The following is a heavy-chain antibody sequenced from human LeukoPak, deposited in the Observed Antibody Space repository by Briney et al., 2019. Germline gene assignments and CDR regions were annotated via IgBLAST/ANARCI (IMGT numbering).Heavy chain of an antibody. J-gene: IGHJ5*02. CDR1: GGSISTSLDY. D-gene: IGHD6-19*01. CDR2: IYYSGTT. Sequence: PSETLSLTCSLSGGSISTSLDYWAWIRQPPGKGLEWIAGIYYSGTTFYNPSLKSRVTISIDASKNQFCLKLNSVTAADTAVYYCARRGGAVAGTSFDPWGQGTLVTVSS. CDR3: ARRGGAVAGTSFDP. V-gene: IGHV4-39*01.